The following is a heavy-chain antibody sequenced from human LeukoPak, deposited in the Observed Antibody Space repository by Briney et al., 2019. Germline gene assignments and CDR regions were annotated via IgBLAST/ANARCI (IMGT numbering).Heavy chain of an antibody. CDR3: ARSPSPYSSGWYCNY. V-gene: IGHV6-1*01. CDR1: GDRVSINTAA. CDR2: TYQRSKWHN. Sequence: SQTLSLTCAISGDRVSINTAAWNWIRQSPSSGLEWLGRTYQRSKWHNDYAVSAKSRITINPDISKNKFSLQLNSVTPEDTAVYYCARSPSPYSSGWYCNYGGQGTRGTVSS. J-gene: IGHJ4*02. D-gene: IGHD6-19*01.